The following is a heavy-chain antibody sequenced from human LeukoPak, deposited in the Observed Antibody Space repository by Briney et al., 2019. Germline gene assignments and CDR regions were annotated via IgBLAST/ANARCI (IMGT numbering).Heavy chain of an antibody. Sequence: GGSLRLSCAASGFTFSSYAMSWVRQAPGKGLEWVGNIKQDGSEKFYVDSVRGRFTISRDNTKNSLYLKMNSLRAEDTAVYYCARDHPEVGAFDIWGQGTMVTVSS. CDR1: GFTFSSYA. V-gene: IGHV3-7*01. CDR3: ARDHPEVGAFDI. D-gene: IGHD1-26*01. J-gene: IGHJ3*02. CDR2: IKQDGSEK.